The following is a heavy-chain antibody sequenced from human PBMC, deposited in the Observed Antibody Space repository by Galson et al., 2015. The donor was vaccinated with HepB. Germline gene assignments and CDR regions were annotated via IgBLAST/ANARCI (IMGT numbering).Heavy chain of an antibody. V-gene: IGHV3-23*01. CDR3: AKGSGQVLGDLDH. CDR2: ISGSATST. Sequence: SLRLSCAASGFTFTTYAMSWVRQAPGKGLEWVSGISGSATSTYYADFVKGRFTISRDNSKNTLYLQMNSLRAEDTAVYYCAKGSGQVLGDLDHWGQGTLATVSS. D-gene: IGHD2-15*01. CDR1: GFTFTTYA. J-gene: IGHJ4*02.